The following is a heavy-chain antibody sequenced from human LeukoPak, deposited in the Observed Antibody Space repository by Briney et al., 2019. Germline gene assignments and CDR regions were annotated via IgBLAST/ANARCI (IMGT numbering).Heavy chain of an antibody. D-gene: IGHD1-20*01. CDR3: ARRRYNWNAIDY. Sequence: GGSLRLSCAASGFAFNSYIMSWVRQAPGEGLEWVSSIGGSGSGAYYSDSVRGRFTISKDNSKNMLYLQMDSLRAEDTAVYYCARRRYNWNAIDYWGQGTLVTVSS. V-gene: IGHV3-23*01. CDR2: IGGSGSGA. CDR1: GFAFNSYI. J-gene: IGHJ4*02.